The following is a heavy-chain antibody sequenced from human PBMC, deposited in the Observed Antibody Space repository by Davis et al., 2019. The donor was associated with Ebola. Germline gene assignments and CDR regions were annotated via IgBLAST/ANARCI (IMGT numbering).Heavy chain of an antibody. CDR2: INPDGSFT. J-gene: IGHJ4*02. CDR1: GFTFSSYW. D-gene: IGHD2-2*01. V-gene: IGHV3-74*01. CDR3: ARSSYQPDY. Sequence: PAESLTLSCAASGFTFSSYWMHWVRQAPGKGLVWVSRINPDGSFTDSADSVKGRFSISRDSTSNTLYLKMNGLRAEDTAVYYCARSSYQPDYWGQGTLVTVSS.